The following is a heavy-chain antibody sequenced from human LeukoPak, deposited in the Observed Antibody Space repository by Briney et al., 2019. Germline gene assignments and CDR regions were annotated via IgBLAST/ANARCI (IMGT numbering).Heavy chain of an antibody. Sequence: GASVKVSCKASGYTFTGYYMHWVRQAPGQGLEWMGWINPNSGGTNYAQKFQGRVTMTRDTSINTAYIELSRLRSDDTAVYYCASPPGYDSSGYCFQHWGQGTLVTVSS. J-gene: IGHJ1*01. CDR2: INPNSGGT. V-gene: IGHV1-2*02. CDR1: GYTFTGYY. CDR3: ASPPGYDSSGYCFQH. D-gene: IGHD3-22*01.